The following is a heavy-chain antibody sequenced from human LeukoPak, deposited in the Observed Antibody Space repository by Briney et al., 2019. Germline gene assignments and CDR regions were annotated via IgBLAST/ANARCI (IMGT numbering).Heavy chain of an antibody. CDR3: ARRFCSSAGCHRPFNWFDP. D-gene: IGHD2-2*01. CDR1: GGPINDYY. Sequence: PSETLSLTCTVSGGPINDYYWTWIPQPPGKGLEWIGHIYYSGTTTYNPSLRSRVTISLDTSKNQFSLKLSSVTAADTAVYYCARRFCSSAGCHRPFNWFDPWGPGTLVTVSS. V-gene: IGHV4-59*01. J-gene: IGHJ5*02. CDR2: IYYSGTT.